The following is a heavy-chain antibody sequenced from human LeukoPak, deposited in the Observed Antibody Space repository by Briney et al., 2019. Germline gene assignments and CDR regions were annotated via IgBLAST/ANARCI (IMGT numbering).Heavy chain of an antibody. CDR1: GGSISSYY. CDR2: IYMSGST. V-gene: IGHV4-4*07. CDR3: ARGTVPAAPIGYYYYYMDV. Sequence: PSETLSLTCAVSGGSISSYYWNWIRQPAGKGLEWIGRIYMSGSTNYNPSLKSRVTMSVDTSKNQFSLQLSSVTAADTAVYYCARGTVPAAPIGYYYYYMDVWGKGTTVTVSS. D-gene: IGHD2-2*01. J-gene: IGHJ6*03.